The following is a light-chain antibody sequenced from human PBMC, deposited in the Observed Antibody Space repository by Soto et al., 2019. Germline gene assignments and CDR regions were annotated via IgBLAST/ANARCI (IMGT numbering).Light chain of an antibody. V-gene: IGKV3-11*01. CDR3: QQYNNWPPWT. CDR1: QSVSSY. J-gene: IGKJ1*01. CDR2: DAS. Sequence: EIVLTQSPATLSLSPGERATLSCRASQSVSSYLAWYQQKPGQAPSLLIYDASNRATGIPARFSGSGSGTDFTLTISSLEPEDFAVYYCQQYNNWPPWTFGQGTKVEIK.